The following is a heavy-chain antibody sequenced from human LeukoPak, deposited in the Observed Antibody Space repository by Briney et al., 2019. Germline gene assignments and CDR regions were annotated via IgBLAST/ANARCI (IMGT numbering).Heavy chain of an antibody. V-gene: IGHV1-3*01. D-gene: IGHD3-10*01. CDR2: INAGNGNT. CDR3: AMGALLWFGESSGGLRY. Sequence: ASVKVSCKASGYTFTSYAMHWVRQAPGQRLEWMGWINAGNGNTKYSQKFQGRVTITRDTSASTAYMELSSLRSEDTAVYYCAMGALLWFGESSGGLRYWGQGTLVTVSS. CDR1: GYTFTSYA. J-gene: IGHJ4*02.